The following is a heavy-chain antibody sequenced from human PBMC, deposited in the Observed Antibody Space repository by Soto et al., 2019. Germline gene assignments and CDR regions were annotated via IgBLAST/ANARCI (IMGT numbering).Heavy chain of an antibody. Sequence: ASETLSLTCTPSGGLISSSRYYWVWFRQPPGKGLEWIGSMCHSGSTNSNPTLKSRVTISVDTSKNQFSLKLSSVTAADTAVYYCARHLTFFDFWSGFQYWGQGTLVTVSS. D-gene: IGHD3-3*01. J-gene: IGHJ4*02. V-gene: IGHV4-39*01. CDR1: GGLISSSRYY. CDR2: MCHSGST. CDR3: ARHLTFFDFWSGFQY.